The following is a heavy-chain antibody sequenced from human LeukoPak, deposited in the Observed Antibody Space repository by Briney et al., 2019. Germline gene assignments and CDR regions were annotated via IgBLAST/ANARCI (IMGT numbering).Heavy chain of an antibody. CDR1: GFTFSSYA. CDR2: ISGSGGST. D-gene: IGHD6-19*01. V-gene: IGHV3-23*01. Sequence: GGSLGLSCAASGFTFSSYAMSWVRQAPGKGLEWVSAISGSGGSTYYADSVKGRFTISRDNSKNTLYLQMNSLRAEDTAVYYCAKGRSSSGWYGGGTTFDYWGQGTLVTVSS. CDR3: AKGRSSSGWYGGGTTFDY. J-gene: IGHJ4*02.